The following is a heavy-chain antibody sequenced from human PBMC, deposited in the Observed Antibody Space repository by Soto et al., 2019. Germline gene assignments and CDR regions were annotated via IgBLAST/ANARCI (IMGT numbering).Heavy chain of an antibody. CDR3: ARGITMIEPLQGGTPHKSYVDS. CDR1: GGPFRVYY. V-gene: IGHV4-34*01. D-gene: IGHD3-22*01. Sequence: SGPLSPPCAVYGGPFRVYYWSWIRQPPGKGLEWNGEINHSRSTHQNPSLKTRVTIPVDTSKNQFSLKLRSVTAADTAVYYCARGITMIEPLQGGTPHKSYVDSWGQGTLVTVSS. CDR2: INHSRST. J-gene: IGHJ4*02.